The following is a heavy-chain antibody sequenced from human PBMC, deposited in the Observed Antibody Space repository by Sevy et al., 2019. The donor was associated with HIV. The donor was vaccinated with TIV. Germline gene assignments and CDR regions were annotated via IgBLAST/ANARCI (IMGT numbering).Heavy chain of an antibody. Sequence: GGSLRLSCAASGFTFSSYSMNWVRQAPGKGLEWVSSISSSSSYIYYADSVKGRFTISRDNAKNSLYLQMNSLRAEDTAVYYCARDRGWNIVVIPGGSDCWGQGTLVTVSS. CDR2: ISSSSSYI. D-gene: IGHD2-2*01. J-gene: IGHJ4*02. V-gene: IGHV3-21*01. CDR3: ARDRGWNIVVIPGGSDC. CDR1: GFTFSSYS.